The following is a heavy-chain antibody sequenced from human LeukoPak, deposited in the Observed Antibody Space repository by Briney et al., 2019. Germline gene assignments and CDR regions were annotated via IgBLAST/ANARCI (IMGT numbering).Heavy chain of an antibody. V-gene: IGHV1-18*01. CDR3: ARVFSASKSCDY. CDR2: IRPSNGNR. D-gene: IGHD6-19*01. CDR1: GYDFSTYG. J-gene: IGHJ4*02. Sequence: ASVKVSCRTSGYDFSTYGITWVRQAPGQGLEYMGWIRPSNGNRNYAQKVQDRVTLTTDTSTSTVYMELRSLRSDDTAVYYCARVFSASKSCDYWGQGTLVTVSS.